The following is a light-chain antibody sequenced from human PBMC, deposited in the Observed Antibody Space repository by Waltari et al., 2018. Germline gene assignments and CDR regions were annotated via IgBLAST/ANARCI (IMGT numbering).Light chain of an antibody. J-gene: IGKJ4*02. CDR1: QGVGKY. V-gene: IGKV3-20*01. Sequence: EIVLTQSPGTLSLSPGERATLSCRASQGVGKYLAWYQQSPGQAPRRLLYHESIRATCLPDSVRRSGYETDFCFHICRLEPGDLGVYDCQKYVFFLGTFGAGTSVAIK. CDR3: QKYVFFLGT. CDR2: HES.